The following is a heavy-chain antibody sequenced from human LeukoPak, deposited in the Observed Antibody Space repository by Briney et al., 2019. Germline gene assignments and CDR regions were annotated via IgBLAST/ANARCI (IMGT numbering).Heavy chain of an antibody. V-gene: IGHV3-7*01. J-gene: IGHJ4*02. CDR2: IKDDGSEK. D-gene: IGHD1-14*01. CDR1: GFTFSSYW. CDR3: SGARIDY. Sequence: GGSLRLSCVGSGFTFSSYWMSWVRQAPGKGLEWVAHIKDDGSEKYSVDSVKGRFTISRYNAKNLLYLQMSSLRSEDTAVYYCSGARIDYWGQGTLVTVSS.